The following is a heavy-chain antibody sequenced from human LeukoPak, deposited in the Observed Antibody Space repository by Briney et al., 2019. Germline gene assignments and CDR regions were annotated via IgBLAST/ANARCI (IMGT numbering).Heavy chain of an antibody. Sequence: GGSLRLSCAASGFAFSDYWMHWVRQAPGKGLVWVSIINTDTRGTYYADSVKGRFTISRDNAKNTLYLQMNSLRAEDTAVYYCARAGAYRFDYWGQGALVTVSS. CDR2: INTDTRGT. CDR3: ARAGAYRFDY. CDR1: GFAFSDYW. V-gene: IGHV3-74*01. J-gene: IGHJ4*02. D-gene: IGHD3-16*01.